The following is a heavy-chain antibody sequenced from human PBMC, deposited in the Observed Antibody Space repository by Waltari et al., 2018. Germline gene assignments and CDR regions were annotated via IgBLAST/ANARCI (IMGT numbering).Heavy chain of an antibody. CDR1: GFTFDDYA. CDR3: AKGSDIVVVVASIDY. J-gene: IGHJ4*02. V-gene: IGHV3-9*01. CDR2: FSWNSGRI. Sequence: EVQLVESGGGLVQPGRSLRLACAASGFTFDDYAMHWVRQAPGKGLECVLVFSWNSGRIGYADFLKGRCTISRDNAKNSLYLQMNSLRAEDTALYYCAKGSDIVVVVASIDYWGQGTLVTVSS. D-gene: IGHD2-15*01.